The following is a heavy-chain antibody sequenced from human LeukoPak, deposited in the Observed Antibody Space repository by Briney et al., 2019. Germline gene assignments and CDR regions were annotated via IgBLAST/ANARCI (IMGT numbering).Heavy chain of an antibody. V-gene: IGHV3-66*01. CDR3: ARTPELPTTYYFDY. Sequence: PGGSLRLSCAASGFTVSSNYMSWVRQAPGKGLEWVSVIYSGGSTYYADSVKGRFTISRDNAKNSLYLQMNSLRAEDTAVYYCARTPELPTTYYFDYWGQGTLVTVSS. D-gene: IGHD1-26*01. CDR1: GFTVSSNY. J-gene: IGHJ4*02. CDR2: IYSGGST.